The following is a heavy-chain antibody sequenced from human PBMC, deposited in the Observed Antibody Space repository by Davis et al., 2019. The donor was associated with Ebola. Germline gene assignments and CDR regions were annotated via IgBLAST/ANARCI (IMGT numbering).Heavy chain of an antibody. Sequence: PSETLSLTCAVNGGPFSGYNWNWIRQSPGKGLEWIGEITHSGTTKYNPSLKSRLTISVDTYKNQLSLNLSSVTAADTAVYYCARAGAYCISGNCYGIDYMDVWGEGTTVTVSS. CDR3: ARAGAYCISGNCYGIDYMDV. V-gene: IGHV4-34*01. CDR2: ITHSGTT. J-gene: IGHJ6*03. CDR1: GGPFSGYN. D-gene: IGHD2-2*01.